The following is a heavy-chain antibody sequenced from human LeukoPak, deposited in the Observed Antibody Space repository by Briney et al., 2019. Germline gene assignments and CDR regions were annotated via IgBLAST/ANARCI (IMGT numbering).Heavy chain of an antibody. Sequence: GGSLRLSCAASGFTFSSYSMNWVRQAPGKGLEWVSSISSSSSYIYYADSVKGRFTISRDNAKSSLYLQMNSLRAEDTAVYYCARGYCSGGSCYSGMDVWGQGTTVTVSS. V-gene: IGHV3-21*01. CDR3: ARGYCSGGSCYSGMDV. CDR2: ISSSSSYI. D-gene: IGHD2-15*01. J-gene: IGHJ6*02. CDR1: GFTFSSYS.